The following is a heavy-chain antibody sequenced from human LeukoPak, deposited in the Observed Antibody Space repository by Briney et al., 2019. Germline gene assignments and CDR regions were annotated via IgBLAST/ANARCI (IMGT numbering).Heavy chain of an antibody. J-gene: IGHJ6*02. CDR2: ISWNSGSI. Sequence: GGSLRLSCAASGFTFDDYAMHWVRQAPGKGLEWVSGISWNSGSIGYADSVKGRFTISRDNAKNSLYLQMNSLRAEDTAVYYCARDSKIVASYYYYGMDVWGQGTTVTVSS. V-gene: IGHV3-9*01. CDR1: GFTFDDYA. CDR3: ARDSKIVASYYYYGMDV. D-gene: IGHD5-12*01.